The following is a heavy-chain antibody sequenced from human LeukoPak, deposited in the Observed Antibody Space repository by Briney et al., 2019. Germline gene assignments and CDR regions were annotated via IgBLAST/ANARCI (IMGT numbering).Heavy chain of an antibody. D-gene: IGHD3-22*01. J-gene: IGHJ4*02. CDR1: GGSISSYY. CDR3: ARALYDSSGYSYYFDY. V-gene: IGHV4-59*08. Sequence: SETLSLTCTVSGGSISSYYWSWIRQPPGKGLEWIGYIYYSGSTNYNPSLKSRVTISVDTSKNQFSLKLSSVTAADTAVYCCARALYDSSGYSYYFDYWGQGTLVTVSS. CDR2: IYYSGST.